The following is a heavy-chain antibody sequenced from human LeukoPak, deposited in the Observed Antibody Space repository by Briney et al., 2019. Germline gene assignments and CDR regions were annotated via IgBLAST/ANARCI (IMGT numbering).Heavy chain of an antibody. CDR1: GYTFTDYY. CDR3: ARDVLTTFGYFSAADDF. Sequence: GASVKVSCKDSGYTFTDYYMHSVRQAPGQGLEWMGWISPSSGGTNYAQKFQGRVTMTRDTSTGTAYMELSRLRSDDTAMYYCARDVLTTFGYFSAADDFWGQGTLVTVSS. D-gene: IGHD3-10*02. CDR2: ISPSSGGT. V-gene: IGHV1-2*02. J-gene: IGHJ4*02.